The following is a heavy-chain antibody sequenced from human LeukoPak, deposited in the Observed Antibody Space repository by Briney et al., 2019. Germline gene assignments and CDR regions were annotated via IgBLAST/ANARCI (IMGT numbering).Heavy chain of an antibody. Sequence: PSQTLSLICTVSGGSISSGSYYWSWIRQPAGKGLEWIGRIYTSGSTNYNPSLKSRVTISVDTSKNQFSLKLSSVTAADTAVYYCARELYDFWSGYYLNYWGQGTLVTVSS. CDR3: ARELYDFWSGYYLNY. J-gene: IGHJ4*02. D-gene: IGHD3-3*01. V-gene: IGHV4-61*02. CDR1: GGSISSGSYY. CDR2: IYTSGST.